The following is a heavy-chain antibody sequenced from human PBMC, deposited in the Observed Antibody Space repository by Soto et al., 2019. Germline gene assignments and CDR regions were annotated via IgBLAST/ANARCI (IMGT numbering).Heavy chain of an antibody. V-gene: IGHV3-33*01. J-gene: IGHJ6*02. CDR2: IWYDGSNK. CDR3: ARAPSPRDYYGMDV. Sequence: QVQLVESGGGVVQPGRSLRLSCAASGFTFSSYGMHWVRQAPGKGLEWVAVIWYDGSNKYYADSVKGRFTISRDNSKNTLYLQMNSLRAEDTAVYYCARAPSPRDYYGMDVWGQGTTVTVSS. CDR1: GFTFSSYG.